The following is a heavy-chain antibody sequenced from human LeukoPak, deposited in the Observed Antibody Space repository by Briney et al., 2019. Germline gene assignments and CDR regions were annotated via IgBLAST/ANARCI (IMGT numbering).Heavy chain of an antibody. D-gene: IGHD3-22*01. CDR1: GYTFTGYY. CDR3: ARDSLSMYYYDSSGYYPFDS. Sequence: ASVKVSCKASGYTFTGYYMHWVRQAPGQGLEWMGWINPNSGGTNYAQKFQGRVTMTRDTSTSTAYMDLRSLKSDDTAVYYCARDSLSMYYYDSSGYYPFDSWGQGTLVTVSS. CDR2: INPNSGGT. V-gene: IGHV1-2*02. J-gene: IGHJ4*02.